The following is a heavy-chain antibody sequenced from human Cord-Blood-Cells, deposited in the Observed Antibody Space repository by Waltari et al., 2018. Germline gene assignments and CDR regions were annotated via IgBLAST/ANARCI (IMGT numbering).Heavy chain of an antibody. D-gene: IGHD2-2*01. V-gene: IGHV3-30*02. Sequence: QVQLVESGGGVVQPGGSLRLSCAASGFTFVSYGMHWVRQAQGKGLEWVAFIRYDGSNKYYADSVKGRFTISRDNSKNTLYLQMNSLRAEDTAVYYCAKDFGLCSSTSCYLSAFDIWGQGTMVTVSS. CDR2: IRYDGSNK. CDR1: GFTFVSYG. J-gene: IGHJ3*02. CDR3: AKDFGLCSSTSCYLSAFDI.